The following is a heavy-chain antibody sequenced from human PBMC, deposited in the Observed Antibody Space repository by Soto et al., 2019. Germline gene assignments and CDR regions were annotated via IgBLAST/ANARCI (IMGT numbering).Heavy chain of an antibody. CDR2: ISSGRPDI. V-gene: IGHV3-21*02. D-gene: IGHD6-19*01. J-gene: IGHJ4*02. Sequence: EDQLVESGGGLVKPGGSLRLSFAASGFSFDTYNMNWVRQAPGKGLEWVSSISSGRPDIFYSDSLRGRFTISRDDAKKSLYLQMNSLRADDTAVYYCARDHLGIAAGDFDLWGQGTLVNVSS. CDR3: ARDHLGIAAGDFDL. CDR1: GFSFDTYN.